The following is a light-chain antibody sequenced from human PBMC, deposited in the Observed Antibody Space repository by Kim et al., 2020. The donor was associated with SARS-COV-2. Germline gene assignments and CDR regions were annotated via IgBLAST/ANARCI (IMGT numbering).Light chain of an antibody. CDR3: LQYKNWPPYT. Sequence: PGERATLHFRASQGISRNLAWYQQKPGQSPRLLIYGASTRATGIPARFSGSGSGTEFALTISSLQSEDFAVYYCLQYKNWPPYTFGQGTKLEI. V-gene: IGKV3-15*01. J-gene: IGKJ2*01. CDR2: GAS. CDR1: QGISRN.